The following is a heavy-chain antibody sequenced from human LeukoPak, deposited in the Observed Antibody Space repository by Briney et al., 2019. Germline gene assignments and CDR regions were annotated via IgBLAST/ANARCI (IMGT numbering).Heavy chain of an antibody. CDR2: IIPIFGTA. CDR3: ARGLNYYDSSGYYCDRDGFD. J-gene: IGHJ4*02. Sequence: GASVKVSCKASGGTFSSYAISWVRQAPGQGLEWMGRIIPIFGTANYAQKFQGRVTITTDESTSTAYMELSSLRSEDTAVYYCARGLNYYDSSGYYCDRDGFDWGQGTLVTVSS. V-gene: IGHV1-69*05. D-gene: IGHD3-22*01. CDR1: GGTFSSYA.